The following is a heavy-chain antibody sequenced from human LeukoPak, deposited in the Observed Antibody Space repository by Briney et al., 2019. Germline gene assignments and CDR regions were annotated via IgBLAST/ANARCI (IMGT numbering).Heavy chain of an antibody. CDR1: GGSISSGSYY. Sequence: SQTLSLTCTVSGGSISSGSYYWSWIRQPAGKGLEWIGRTYTSGSTNYNPSLKSRVTISVDTSKNQFSLKLSSVTAADTAAYYCARHRGGFDLWGQGTMVTVSS. CDR2: TYTSGST. J-gene: IGHJ3*01. V-gene: IGHV4-61*02. D-gene: IGHD2-15*01. CDR3: ARHRGGFDL.